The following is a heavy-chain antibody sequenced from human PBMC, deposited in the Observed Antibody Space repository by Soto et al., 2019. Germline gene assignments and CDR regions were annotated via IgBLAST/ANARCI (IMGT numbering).Heavy chain of an antibody. CDR2: IYSCGST. V-gene: IGHV3-66*03. Sequence: GGSLRLSCAASGFTVSSNYMSWVRQAPGKGLEWVSVIYSCGSTYYADSLKGRFTISRDNSKNTLYLQMNSLRAEDTAVYYCASPTYCGGDCYSACKNAFDIWGQGTMVTVSS. CDR1: GFTVSSNY. CDR3: ASPTYCGGDCYSACKNAFDI. J-gene: IGHJ3*02. D-gene: IGHD2-21*02.